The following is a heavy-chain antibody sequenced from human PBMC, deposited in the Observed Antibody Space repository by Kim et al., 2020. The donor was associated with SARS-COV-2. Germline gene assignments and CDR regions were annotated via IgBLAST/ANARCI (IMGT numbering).Heavy chain of an antibody. J-gene: IGHJ4*02. CDR3: ARTQSIAVAGTRDY. V-gene: IGHV4-34*01. CDR2: INHSGST. D-gene: IGHD6-19*01. Sequence: SETLSLTCAVYGGSFSGYYWSWIRQPPGKGLEWIGEINHSGSTNYNPSLKSRVTITVDTSKNKFSLKLSSVTAADTAVYYCARTQSIAVAGTRDYWGQGTLVTVSS. CDR1: GGSFSGYY.